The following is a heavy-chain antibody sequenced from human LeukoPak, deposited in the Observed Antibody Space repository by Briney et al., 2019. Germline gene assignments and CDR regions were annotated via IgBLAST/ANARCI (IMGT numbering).Heavy chain of an antibody. V-gene: IGHV4-30-4*01. CDR1: GGSISTGDYY. CDR2: IYYSGST. CDR3: ARGNYGDPNWFDP. J-gene: IGHJ5*02. D-gene: IGHD4-17*01. Sequence: SQTLSLTCSVSGGSISTGDYYWSWIRQPPGKGLEYIGYIYYSGSTYYNPSLKSRVTISVDTSKNQFSLKLSSVTAADTAVYYCARGNYGDPNWFDPWGQGTLVTVSS.